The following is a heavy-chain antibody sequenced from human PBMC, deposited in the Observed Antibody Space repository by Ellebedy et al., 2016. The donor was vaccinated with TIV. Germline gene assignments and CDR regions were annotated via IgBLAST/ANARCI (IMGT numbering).Heavy chain of an antibody. V-gene: IGHV3-30*02. CDR3: AKDPRRRYVVRGTSYYFDF. CDR2: IQYHGTDT. J-gene: IGHJ4*02. CDR1: GFTFSNYG. D-gene: IGHD1-14*01. Sequence: PGGSLRLSCAASGFTFSNYGMHWVRQAPGKGLEWVSFIQYHGTDTYFADSVKGRFTISRDNSKNKLYLHMNSLRAVDTAVYYCAKDPRRRYVVRGTSYYFDFWGQGTLVTVSS.